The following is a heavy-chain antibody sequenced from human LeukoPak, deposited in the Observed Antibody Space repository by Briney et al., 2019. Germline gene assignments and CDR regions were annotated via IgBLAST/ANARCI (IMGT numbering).Heavy chain of an antibody. CDR3: ARDSYDFWSGYYNPYYYYYMDV. CDR2: IIPIFGTA. J-gene: IGHJ6*03. V-gene: IGHV1-69*06. CDR1: GGTFSSYA. D-gene: IGHD3-3*01. Sequence: GASVKVSCKASGGTFSSYAISWVRQAPGQGLEWMGGIIPIFGTANYAQKFQGRVTITADKSTSTAYMELSSLRSEDTAVYYCARDSYDFWSGYYNPYYYYYMDVWGKGTTVTVSS.